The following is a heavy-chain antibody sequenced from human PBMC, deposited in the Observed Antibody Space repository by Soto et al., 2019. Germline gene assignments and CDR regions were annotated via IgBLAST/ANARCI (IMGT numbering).Heavy chain of an antibody. CDR3: ASQWGLRLGELSPWEPVAFDI. D-gene: IGHD3-16*02. Sequence: GGSLRLSCEVSGFTFSSYEMSWVRQAPGKGLECIAYISSSGSTTDHADSVKGRFTVSRDNAKNSLYLEMNSPRVEDTAVYYCASQWGLRLGELSPWEPVAFDILGQGIMVTV. CDR1: GFTFSSYE. CDR2: ISSSGSTT. V-gene: IGHV3-48*03. J-gene: IGHJ3*02.